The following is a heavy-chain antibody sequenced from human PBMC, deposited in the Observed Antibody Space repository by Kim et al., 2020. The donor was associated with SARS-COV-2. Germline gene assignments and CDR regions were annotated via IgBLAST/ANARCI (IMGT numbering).Heavy chain of an antibody. CDR2: IYYSGST. J-gene: IGHJ4*02. CDR1: GGSVSSGSYY. Sequence: SETLSLTCTVSGGSVSSGSYYWSWIRQPPGKGLEWIGYIYYSGSTNYNPSLKSRVTISVDTSKNQFSLKLSSVTAADMAVYYCARRDPPNYGVDYWGQGT. CDR3: ARRDPPNYGVDY. V-gene: IGHV4-61*01. D-gene: IGHD1-7*01.